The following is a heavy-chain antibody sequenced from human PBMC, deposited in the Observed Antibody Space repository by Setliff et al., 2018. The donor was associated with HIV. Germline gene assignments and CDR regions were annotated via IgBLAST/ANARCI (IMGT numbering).Heavy chain of an antibody. Sequence: SVKVSCKASGGTFSSYAISWVRQAPGQGLDWMGGIIPFLDIANSAQNFQGRVTMTEDTSADTAYMELNSLQYEDTAVYYCATGRGGSRSRLVLWGQGTLVTVSS. CDR3: ATGRGGSRSRLVL. J-gene: IGHJ4*02. CDR2: IIPFLDIA. D-gene: IGHD3-10*01. V-gene: IGHV1-69*10. CDR1: GGTFSSYA.